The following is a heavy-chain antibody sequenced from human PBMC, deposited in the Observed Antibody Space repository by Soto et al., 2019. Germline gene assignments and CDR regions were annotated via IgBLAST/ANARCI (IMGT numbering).Heavy chain of an antibody. Sequence: ASETLSLTCAVYGGSFSGYYWSWIRQPPGKGLEWIGEINHSGSTNYNPSLKSRVTISVDTSKNQFSLKLSSVTAADTAVYYCARGRVATAGYYYYGMDVWGRGTTVTVSS. J-gene: IGHJ6*02. V-gene: IGHV4-34*01. CDR1: GGSFSGYY. D-gene: IGHD5-12*01. CDR2: INHSGST. CDR3: ARGRVATAGYYYYGMDV.